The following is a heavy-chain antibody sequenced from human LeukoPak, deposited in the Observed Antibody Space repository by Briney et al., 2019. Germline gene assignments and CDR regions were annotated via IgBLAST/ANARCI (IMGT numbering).Heavy chain of an antibody. CDR1: GYTFTSYG. CDR3: AGVGGAYSISFAS. Sequence: ASVKVSCKASGYTFTSYGISGVRQAPGQGLEGMGWIYTYNGNKNYAKKLRGRVTITTDTFTSTAYMELRSLRSEDTAVYYCAGVGGAYSISFASGGQGPLAPVS. J-gene: IGHJ5*01. D-gene: IGHD3-3*02. V-gene: IGHV1-18*01. CDR2: IYTYNGNK.